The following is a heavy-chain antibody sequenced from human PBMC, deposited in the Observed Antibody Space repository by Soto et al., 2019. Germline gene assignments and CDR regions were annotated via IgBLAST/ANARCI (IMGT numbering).Heavy chain of an antibody. D-gene: IGHD7-27*01. CDR2: INQDGREK. V-gene: IGHV3-7*01. J-gene: IGHJ4*02. Sequence: EVQLVESGGGLVQPGGSLRLSCAASGFIFSSYWMNWVRQAPGKGLEWVASINQDGREKYYVDSVKGRFTISRDNAKNSMYLQVNSLRAEDTAVNYCARDGEEADLYFDYWGQGTLVTVSS. CDR3: ARDGEEADLYFDY. CDR1: GFIFSSYW.